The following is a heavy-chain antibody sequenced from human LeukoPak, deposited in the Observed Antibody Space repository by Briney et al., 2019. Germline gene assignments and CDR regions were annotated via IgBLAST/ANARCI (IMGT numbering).Heavy chain of an antibody. D-gene: IGHD5-24*01. CDR3: ARGIDAYKVAY. Sequence: PSETLSLTCAVYGGSFSGYYWSWIRQPPGKGLEWIGEINHSGSTNYNPSLKSRVTISVDTSKNQFSLKLSSVTAADTALYYCARGIDAYKVAYWGQGTLVTVPS. CDR1: GGSFSGYY. CDR2: INHSGST. V-gene: IGHV4-34*01. J-gene: IGHJ4*02.